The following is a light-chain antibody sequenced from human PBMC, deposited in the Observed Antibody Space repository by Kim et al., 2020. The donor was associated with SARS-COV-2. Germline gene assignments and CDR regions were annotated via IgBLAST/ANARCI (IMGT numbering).Light chain of an antibody. CDR2: YDT. CDR1: QLGSKS. CDR3: QVWDSDTDHRV. Sequence: APGKTATMNRGGNQLGSKSVHWYQQKPGQAPILVIYYDTDRPSWIPERFSASNAGNTATLTISRVEAGDEADYYWQVWDSDTDHRVFGGGTHLTVL. V-gene: IGLV3-21*04. J-gene: IGLJ3*02.